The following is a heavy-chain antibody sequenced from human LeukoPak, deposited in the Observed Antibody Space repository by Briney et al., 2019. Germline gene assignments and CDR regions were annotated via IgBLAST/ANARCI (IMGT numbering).Heavy chain of an antibody. J-gene: IGHJ6*02. V-gene: IGHV1-46*01. Sequence: ASVKVSCKASGHTFTSYYMHWVRQAPGQGLEWMGIINPSGGSTSYAQKFQGRVTMTRDTSTSTVYMELSSLRSEDTAVYYCARDMRSSHTTCYDFWSALYGMDVWGQGTTVTVSS. CDR1: GHTFTSYY. CDR3: ARDMRSSHTTCYDFWSALYGMDV. CDR2: INPSGGST. D-gene: IGHD3-3*01.